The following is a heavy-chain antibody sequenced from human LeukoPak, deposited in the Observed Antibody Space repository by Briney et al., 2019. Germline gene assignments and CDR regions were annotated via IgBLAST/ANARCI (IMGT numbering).Heavy chain of an antibody. J-gene: IGHJ5*02. V-gene: IGHV4-39*07. CDR1: GGSISSSSYY. CDR3: ARLNLSGYGYLDGLSPGRFDP. Sequence: TSETLSLTCTVSGGSISSSSYYWGWIRQPPGKGLEWIGSIYYSGSTYYNPSLKSRVTISVDTSKNQFSLKLSSVTAADTAVYYCARLNLSGYGYLDGLSPGRFDPWGQGTLVTVSS. D-gene: IGHD5-18*01. CDR2: IYYSGST.